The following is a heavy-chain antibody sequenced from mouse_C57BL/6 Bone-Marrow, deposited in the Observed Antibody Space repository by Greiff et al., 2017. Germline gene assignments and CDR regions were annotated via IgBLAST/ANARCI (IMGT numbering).Heavy chain of an antibody. D-gene: IGHD1-1*01. CDR1: GFTFNTYA. V-gene: IGHV10-3*01. CDR2: IRSKSSNYAT. CDR3: VRDGSSSSHWYFDV. J-gene: IGHJ1*03. Sequence: EVQRVESGGGLVQPKGSLKLSCAASGFTFNTYAMHWVRQAPGKGLEWVARIRSKSSNYATYYADSVKDRFTISRDDSRSMLYLQMNNLKTEDTAMYYCVRDGSSSSHWYFDVWGTWTTVTVSS.